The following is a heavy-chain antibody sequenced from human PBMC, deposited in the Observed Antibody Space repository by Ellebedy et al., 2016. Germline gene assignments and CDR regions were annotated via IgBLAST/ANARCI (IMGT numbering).Heavy chain of an antibody. CDR3: ARGLYHGGYFEGY. Sequence: SETLSLXXTVSGGSINSGNFYWGWIRQPPGKGLEWIGSIYYSGSTYYNPSLKSRVTISVDTSKNQFSLKLTSVTAADTAVYYCARGLYHGGYFEGYWGQGTLVTVSS. CDR2: IYYSGST. V-gene: IGHV4-39*07. J-gene: IGHJ4*02. CDR1: GGSINSGNFY. D-gene: IGHD3-9*01.